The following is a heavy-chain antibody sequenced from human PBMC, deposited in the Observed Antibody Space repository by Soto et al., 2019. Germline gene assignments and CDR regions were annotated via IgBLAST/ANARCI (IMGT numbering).Heavy chain of an antibody. D-gene: IGHD3-3*01. Sequence: LSETLSLTCAVYGGSFSGYYWSWIRQPPGKGLEWIGEINHSGSTNYNPSLKSRVTISVDTSKNQFSLKLSSVTAADTAVYYCARKYYDFWSGYYPYFDYWGQGTLVTVSS. CDR2: INHSGST. CDR1: GGSFSGYY. CDR3: ARKYYDFWSGYYPYFDY. V-gene: IGHV4-34*01. J-gene: IGHJ4*02.